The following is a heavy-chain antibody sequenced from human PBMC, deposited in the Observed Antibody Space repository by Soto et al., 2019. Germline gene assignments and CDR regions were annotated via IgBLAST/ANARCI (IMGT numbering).Heavy chain of an antibody. J-gene: IGHJ4*02. CDR1: GGSISSYY. V-gene: IGHV4-59*01. CDR3: ARGDYGGLFDY. CDR2: IYYSGST. D-gene: IGHD4-17*01. Sequence: SETLSLTCTVSGGSISSYYWSWIRQPPGKGLEWIGYIYYSGSTNYNPSLKSRVTISVDTSKNQFSLKLSSVTAADTAVYYCARGDYGGLFDYWGQGTLVTVSS.